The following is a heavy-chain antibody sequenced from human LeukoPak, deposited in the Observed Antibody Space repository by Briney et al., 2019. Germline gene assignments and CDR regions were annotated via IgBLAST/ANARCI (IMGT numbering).Heavy chain of an antibody. CDR2: ISAYNGNT. CDR3: AREAGDILPGYLYY. J-gene: IGHJ4*02. V-gene: IGHV1-18*04. Sequence: ASXYTLTSYGISWVGQAPGQGLEGMGWISAYNGNTNYAQKLQGTVPMTTDTSTSTAYMELRSLRSDDTAVYYCAREAGDILPGYLYYWGQGTLVTVSP. D-gene: IGHD3-9*01. CDR1: XYTLTSYG.